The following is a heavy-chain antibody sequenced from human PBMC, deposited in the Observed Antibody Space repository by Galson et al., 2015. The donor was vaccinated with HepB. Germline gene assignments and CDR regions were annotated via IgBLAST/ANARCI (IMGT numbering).Heavy chain of an antibody. Sequence: LSLTCTVSGYSISSGYYWGWIRQPPGKGLEWIGSIYHSGSTYYNPSLKSRVTISVDTSKNQFSLKLSSVTAAGTAVYYCAGVAAAGPRGYYYYGMDVWGQGTTVTVSS. V-gene: IGHV4-38-2*02. CDR1: GYSISSGYY. D-gene: IGHD6-13*01. CDR2: IYHSGST. J-gene: IGHJ6*02. CDR3: AGVAAAGPRGYYYYGMDV.